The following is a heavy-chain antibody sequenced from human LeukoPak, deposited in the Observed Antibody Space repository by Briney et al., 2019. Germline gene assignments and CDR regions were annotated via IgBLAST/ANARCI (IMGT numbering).Heavy chain of an antibody. D-gene: IGHD5-12*01. V-gene: IGHV3-74*01. CDR2: IKDGGTTT. J-gene: IGHJ4*02. Sequence: GGSLRLSCAASGFTFSSYWIHWVRQVPGKGLVWVSRIKDGGTTTDYADSVKGRFTISRDDAKYTLYLQMNSLRAEDTAVYYCTTIRPGYWGQGTLVTVSP. CDR1: GFTFSSYW. CDR3: TTIRPGY.